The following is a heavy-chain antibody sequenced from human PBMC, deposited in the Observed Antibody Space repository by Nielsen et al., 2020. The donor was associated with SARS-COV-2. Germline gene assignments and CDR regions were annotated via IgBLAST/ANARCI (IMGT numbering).Heavy chain of an antibody. D-gene: IGHD3-22*01. J-gene: IGHJ2*01. CDR3: ARNYDSSGFYYVFSVGSIGYWYFDL. V-gene: IGHV4-38-2*01. CDR2: IYHSGST. Sequence: WIRQPPGKGLEWIGTIYHSGSTYYNPSLKSRVTISVDTSKNQFSLKLTSVTAADTAVYYCARNYDSSGFYYVFSVGSIGYWYFDLWGRGTLVTVSS.